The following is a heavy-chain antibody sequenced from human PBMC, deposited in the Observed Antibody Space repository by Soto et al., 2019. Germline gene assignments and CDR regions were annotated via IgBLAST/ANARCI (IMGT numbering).Heavy chain of an antibody. D-gene: IGHD3-22*01. Sequence: QVQLVQSGAEVKKPGSSVKVSCKASGGTFSSYAISWVRQAPGQGLEWMGGIIPIFGTANYAQKFQGRVTITADEYTSTAYMELSSLRSEDTAVYYCARDRDYYDSSGYSHDAFDIWGQGTMVTVSS. CDR1: GGTFSSYA. CDR2: IIPIFGTA. J-gene: IGHJ3*02. CDR3: ARDRDYYDSSGYSHDAFDI. V-gene: IGHV1-69*01.